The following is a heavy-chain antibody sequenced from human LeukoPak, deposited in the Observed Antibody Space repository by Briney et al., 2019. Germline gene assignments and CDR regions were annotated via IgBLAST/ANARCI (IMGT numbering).Heavy chain of an antibody. CDR3: ARGPPNGYCYGPFEY. J-gene: IGHJ4*02. D-gene: IGHD2-2*03. CDR2: IDHSGDT. Sequence: SDTLSLTCAVSNGSFSLYYWAWIRQPPGKGLEWIGEIDHSGDTNYNPSLQSRLTMSVDTTKEQFSLRLNSVTAADTAIYFCARGPPNGYCYGPFEYWGQGVLVIVSS. CDR1: NGSFSLYY. V-gene: IGHV4-34*01.